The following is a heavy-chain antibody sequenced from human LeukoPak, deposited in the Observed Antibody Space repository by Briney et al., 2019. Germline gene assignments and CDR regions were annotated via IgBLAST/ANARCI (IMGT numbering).Heavy chain of an antibody. D-gene: IGHD2-8*02. J-gene: IGHJ4*02. CDR3: ARDFYHGHCAGLSCFLLDS. CDR2: ISALYGHT. V-gene: IGHV1-18*01. CDR1: GYSFTRFG. Sequence: ASVKVSCKASGYSFTRFGITWVRQAPGQGLEWMGWISALYGHTNYARKFQGRVTMTTDTSTSTAYMELRSLRSDDTAVYYCARDFYHGHCAGLSCFLLDSWGQGALVIVSS.